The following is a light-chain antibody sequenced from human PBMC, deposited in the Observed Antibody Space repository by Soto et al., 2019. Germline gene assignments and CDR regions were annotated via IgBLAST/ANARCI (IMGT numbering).Light chain of an antibody. J-gene: IGKJ1*01. CDR3: QQYNSYSWT. CDR1: QSISSW. Sequence: DIQFTQSPSTLSSSVGDRVTITCRSSQSISSWLAWYQQKPGKAPKLLIYDASSLESGVPSRLSGSGSGTEFTLTISSLQPDDFATYYCQQYNSYSWTFGQGTKVDIK. V-gene: IGKV1-5*01. CDR2: DAS.